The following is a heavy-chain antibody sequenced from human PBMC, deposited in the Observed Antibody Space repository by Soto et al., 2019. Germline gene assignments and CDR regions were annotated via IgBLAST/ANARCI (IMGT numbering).Heavy chain of an antibody. J-gene: IGHJ4*02. Sequence: SETLSLTCAVYGGSFSGYYWSWIRQPPGKGLEWIGEINHSGSTNYNPSLKSRVTISVDTSKNQFSLKLSSVTAADTAVYYCARAGRGIVVVPAAYDYWGQGTLVTVSS. V-gene: IGHV4-34*01. CDR3: ARAGRGIVVVPAAYDY. CDR2: INHSGST. D-gene: IGHD2-2*01. CDR1: GGSFSGYY.